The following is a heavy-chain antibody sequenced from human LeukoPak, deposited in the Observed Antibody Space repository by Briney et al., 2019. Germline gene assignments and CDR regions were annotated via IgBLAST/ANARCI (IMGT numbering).Heavy chain of an antibody. V-gene: IGHV3-23*01. Sequence: SGGSLRLSCAASGFTFSSYAMSWVRQAPGKGLEWVSAISGSGGSTYYADSVKGRFTISRDNSKNTLYLQMNSLRAEDTAVYYCAKGKFVRYAFDIWGQGTMVTVSS. J-gene: IGHJ3*02. CDR1: GFTFSSYA. CDR3: AKGKFVRYAFDI. D-gene: IGHD6-6*01. CDR2: ISGSGGST.